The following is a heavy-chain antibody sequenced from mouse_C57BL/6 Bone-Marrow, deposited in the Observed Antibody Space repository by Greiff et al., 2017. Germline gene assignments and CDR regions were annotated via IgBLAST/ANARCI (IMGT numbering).Heavy chain of an antibody. J-gene: IGHJ1*03. Sequence: EVMLVESGGGLVQPGGSLKLSCAASGFTFSDYYMYWVRQTPEKRLEWVAYISNGGGSTYYPDTVKGRFTISRDNAKNTLYLQMSRLKSEDTAMYYCARHGGLRRDWYFDVWGTGTTGTVSS. CDR3: ARHGGLRRDWYFDV. D-gene: IGHD2-4*01. CDR2: ISNGGGST. V-gene: IGHV5-12*01. CDR1: GFTFSDYY.